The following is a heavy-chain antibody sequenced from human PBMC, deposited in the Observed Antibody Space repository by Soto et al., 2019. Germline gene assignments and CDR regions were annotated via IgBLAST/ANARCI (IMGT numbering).Heavy chain of an antibody. CDR3: ARPYSSSSSWFDP. CDR2: IYYSGST. Sequence: SETLSLTCTVSGVSISSSSYYWGWIRQPPGKGLEWIGSIYYSGSTYYNPSLKSRVTISVDTSKNQFSLKLSSVTAADTAVYYCARPYSSSSSWFDPWGQGTLVTVSS. D-gene: IGHD6-6*01. CDR1: GVSISSSSYY. J-gene: IGHJ5*02. V-gene: IGHV4-39*01.